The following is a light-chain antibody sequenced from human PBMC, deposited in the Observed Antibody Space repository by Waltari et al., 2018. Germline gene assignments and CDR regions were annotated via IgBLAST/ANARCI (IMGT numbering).Light chain of an antibody. V-gene: IGLV7-46*01. CDR1: SGPVTSGYF. J-gene: IGLJ2*01. CDR2: ETS. Sequence: QAVVTQEPSLTVSPGGTVPLTCGSSSGPVTSGYFPYWFQQKPGQAPRTLISETSNRLSWTPARFSGSLLGGKAALTLSDAQPDDDADYYCLLSYHDAVIFGGGTKLTVL. CDR3: LLSYHDAVI.